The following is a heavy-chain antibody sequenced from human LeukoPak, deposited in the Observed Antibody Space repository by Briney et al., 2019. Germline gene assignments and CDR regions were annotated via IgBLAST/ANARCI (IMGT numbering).Heavy chain of an antibody. Sequence: NSSETLSLTCTVSGGSISSSSYYWGWIRQPPGKGLEWIGSIYYSGSTYYNPSLKSRVTISVDTSKNQFSLKLSSVTAADTAMYYCARDRVSGAFDIWGQGTMVTVSS. CDR1: GGSISSSSYY. J-gene: IGHJ3*02. V-gene: IGHV4-39*07. CDR3: ARDRVSGAFDI. D-gene: IGHD6-6*01. CDR2: IYYSGST.